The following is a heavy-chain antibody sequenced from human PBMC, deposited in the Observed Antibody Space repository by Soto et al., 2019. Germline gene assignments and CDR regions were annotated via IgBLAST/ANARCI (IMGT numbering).Heavy chain of an antibody. Sequence: SETLSLTCTVSCGSINTFYCSWVPQPDEKVLAWIGRIFSSGSTSFNPSLESRVAMSVDTSKNHFSLNLSSVTAGDMAVYYCAREGSYSAYNFAHGIQLWSFDFWGQGALVTVS. CDR2: IFSSGST. CDR1: CGSINTFY. V-gene: IGHV4-4*07. D-gene: IGHD5-12*01. J-gene: IGHJ4*02. CDR3: AREGSYSAYNFAHGIQLWSFDF.